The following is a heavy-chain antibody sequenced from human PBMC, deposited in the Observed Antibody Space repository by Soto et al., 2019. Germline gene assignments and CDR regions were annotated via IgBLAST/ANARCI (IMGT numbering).Heavy chain of an antibody. CDR1: GGSISSGGYY. J-gene: IGHJ5*02. Sequence: PSETLSLTCTVSGGSISSGGYYWSWIRQHPGKGLEWIGYIYYSGSTYYNPSLKSRVTISVDTSKNQFSLKLSSVTAADTAVYYCVRRAPQYQLPVIWYDPWGQGTLVTVSS. CDR2: IYYSGST. CDR3: VRRAPQYQLPVIWYDP. V-gene: IGHV4-31*03. D-gene: IGHD2-2*01.